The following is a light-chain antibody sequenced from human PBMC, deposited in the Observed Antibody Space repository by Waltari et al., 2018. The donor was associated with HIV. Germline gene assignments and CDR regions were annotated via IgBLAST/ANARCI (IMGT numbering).Light chain of an antibody. J-gene: IGLJ2*01. Sequence: QSVLTQSPSASGTPGQRVTISCSGSISNIGGNTVSWYQHLPGTAPKLLIYSKNQRASGGPDRCAGSKSGTSASLAISGLQSEDEADYYCAAWDANLNGRLFGGGTKLTVL. CDR3: AAWDANLNGRL. CDR1: ISNIGGNT. V-gene: IGLV1-44*01. CDR2: SKN.